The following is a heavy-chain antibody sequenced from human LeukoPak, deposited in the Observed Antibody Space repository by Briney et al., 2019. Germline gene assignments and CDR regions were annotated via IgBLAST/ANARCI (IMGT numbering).Heavy chain of an antibody. CDR2: IYTSGST. J-gene: IGHJ4*02. V-gene: IGHV4-4*07. CDR1: GGSISSYY. CDR3: ARGGDSSGYYEPFFDY. D-gene: IGHD3-22*01. Sequence: SETLSLTCTVSGGSISSYYWSWIRQPAGKGLEWIGRIYTSGSTNYNPSLKSRVTISVDRSKNQFSLKLSSVTAADTAVYYCARGGDSSGYYEPFFDYWGQGTLVTVSS.